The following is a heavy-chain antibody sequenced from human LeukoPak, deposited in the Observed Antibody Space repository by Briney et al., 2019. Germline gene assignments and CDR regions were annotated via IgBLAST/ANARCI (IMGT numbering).Heavy chain of an antibody. CDR3: AKRGVASSVPFDY. CDR1: GYNFTNYW. D-gene: IGHD6-6*01. CDR2: IYPGDSDT. J-gene: IGHJ4*01. V-gene: IGHV5-51*01. Sequence: GESLKISCKGSGYNFTNYWIGWVRQMPGKGLERMGIIYPGDSDTRYSPSFQGQVTISADKSVDTAYLQWSSLKASDTAKYYCAKRGVASSVPFDYWGHGTVVTVSS.